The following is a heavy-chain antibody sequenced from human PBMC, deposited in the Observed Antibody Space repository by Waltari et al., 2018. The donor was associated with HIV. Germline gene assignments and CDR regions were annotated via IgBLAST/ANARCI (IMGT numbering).Heavy chain of an antibody. J-gene: IGHJ4*02. V-gene: IGHV3-30-3*01. CDR3: ASPFYSDSTTYYYGLDY. Sequence: QVQLVESGGGVVQPGRSRSLSCVASGFTFSSFGMHWVRQAPGKGLEWVAVISNDGSSKYYADSVKGRFTISRDNSKNTLYLHMNSLRAEDTAVYYCASPFYSDSTTYYYGLDYWGQGTLVTVSS. CDR1: GFTFSSFG. CDR2: ISNDGSSK. D-gene: IGHD3-22*01.